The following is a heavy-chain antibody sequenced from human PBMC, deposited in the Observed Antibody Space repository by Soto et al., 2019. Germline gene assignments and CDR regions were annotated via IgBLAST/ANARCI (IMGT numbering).Heavy chain of an antibody. CDR3: SISSCRGGYCYSSDY. J-gene: IGHJ4*02. V-gene: IGHV1-69*06. Sequence: QVQLVQSGAEVKKPGSSVKVSCKASGGTFSSYAISWVRQAPGQGLEWMGGIIPIYGTANYAQKFQGRVTITADKSTSTAYMELSSLRSEDTAVYYFSISSCRGGYCYSSDYSVQVTLVTVSS. D-gene: IGHD2-21*02. CDR1: GGTFSSYA. CDR2: IIPIYGTA.